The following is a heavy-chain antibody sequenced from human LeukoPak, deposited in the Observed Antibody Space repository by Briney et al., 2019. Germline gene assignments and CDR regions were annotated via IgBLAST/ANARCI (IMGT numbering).Heavy chain of an antibody. CDR3: ARAWDYYGSSGYRYYYYGMDV. J-gene: IGHJ6*02. D-gene: IGHD3-22*01. CDR2: ISSSSSYI. Sequence: GGSLRLSCAASGLNFKSYGMHWVRQAPGKGLEWVSSISSSSSYIYYADSVKGRFTISRDNAKNSLYLQMNSLRAEDTAVYYCARAWDYYGSSGYRYYYYGMDVWGQGTTVTVSS. V-gene: IGHV3-21*01. CDR1: GLNFKSYG.